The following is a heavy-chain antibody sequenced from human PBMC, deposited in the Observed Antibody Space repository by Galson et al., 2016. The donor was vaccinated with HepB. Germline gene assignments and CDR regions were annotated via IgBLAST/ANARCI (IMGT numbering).Heavy chain of an antibody. Sequence: SLRLSCAASGFTFSSFWMHWVRHVPGKGLVWVSRINDYGSRIDYADSVKGRFTISRDNAKNTLYLQMNSLRAEDTALYYCVMDFSGREDYWGQGTLVTVSS. V-gene: IGHV3-74*01. CDR1: GFTFSSFW. D-gene: IGHD2-2*03. J-gene: IGHJ4*02. CDR3: VMDFSGREDY. CDR2: INDYGSRI.